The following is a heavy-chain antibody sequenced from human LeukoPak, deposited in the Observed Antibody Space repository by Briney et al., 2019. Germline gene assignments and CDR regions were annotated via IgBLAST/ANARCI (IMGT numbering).Heavy chain of an antibody. V-gene: IGHV1-18*01. J-gene: IGHJ3*02. CDR1: GYTFTSYG. CDR2: ISAYNGNT. D-gene: IGHD1-26*01. CDR3: AREASGSYLGGVAFDI. Sequence: ASVKVSCKASGYTFTSYGISWVRQAPGQGLEWMGWISAYNGNTNYAQKLQGRVTMTTDTSTSTAYMELRSLRSDDTAVYYCAREASGSYLGGVAFDIWGQGTMVTVSS.